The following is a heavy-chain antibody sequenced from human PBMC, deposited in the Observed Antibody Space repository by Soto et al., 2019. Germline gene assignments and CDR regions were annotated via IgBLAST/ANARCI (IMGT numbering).Heavy chain of an antibody. CDR1: GFTFSDAW. V-gene: IGHV3-15*07. Sequence: PGGSLRLSCTAAGFTFSDAWMNWVRQAQGKGLEWVGRIKSKTDGETTDYAAPLKGRFTISRDDSKTTLYLQVNSLKTEDTAVYYCTTDGEMTTVTSYFDYWGLGTLVTVSS. D-gene: IGHD4-17*01. J-gene: IGHJ4*02. CDR2: IKSKTDGETT. CDR3: TTDGEMTTVTSYFDY.